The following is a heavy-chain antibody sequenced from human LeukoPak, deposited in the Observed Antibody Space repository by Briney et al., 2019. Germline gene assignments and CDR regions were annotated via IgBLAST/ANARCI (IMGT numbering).Heavy chain of an antibody. CDR3: AKDTRERYGGHSYYGMDV. Sequence: GGSLRLSCAASGFTFDDYAMHWVRQAPGKGLEWVSGISWNSGSIGYADSVKGRFTISRDNAKNSLYLQMNSLRAEDTALYYCAKDTRERYGGHSYYGMDVWGQGTTVTVSS. D-gene: IGHD1-1*01. CDR2: ISWNSGSI. CDR1: GFTFDDYA. V-gene: IGHV3-9*01. J-gene: IGHJ6*02.